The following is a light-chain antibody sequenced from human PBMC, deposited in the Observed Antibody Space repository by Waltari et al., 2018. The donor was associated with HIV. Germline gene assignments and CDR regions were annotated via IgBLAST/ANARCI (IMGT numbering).Light chain of an antibody. V-gene: IGLV2-14*01. CDR1: SSDFGAYNY. Sequence: QSALTQPASVSGSPGQSITISCTGTSSDFGAYNYVSWYQQTPGKAPKLMIYEVTNRPSGVSDRFSGSKSGNTASLTISGLQAEDEADYYCSSYTSSSTLGVFGGGTKLTVL. CDR2: EVT. CDR3: SSYTSSSTLGV. J-gene: IGLJ2*01.